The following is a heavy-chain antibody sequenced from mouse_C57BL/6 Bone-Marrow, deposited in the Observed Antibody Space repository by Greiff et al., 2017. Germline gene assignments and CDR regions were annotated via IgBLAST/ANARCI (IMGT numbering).Heavy chain of an antibody. CDR1: GYTFTSYW. D-gene: IGHD1-1*01. Sequence: QVHVKQPGAELVKPGASVKLSCKASGYTFTSYWMQWVKQRPGQGLEWIGEIDPSDSYTNYNQKFKGKATLTVDKSSSTAYMQLSSLTSEDAAVYYCAREDITTGVADYYAMYYWGQGTSGTVSS. CDR3: AREDITTGVADYYAMYY. J-gene: IGHJ4*01. CDR2: IDPSDSYT. V-gene: IGHV1-50*01.